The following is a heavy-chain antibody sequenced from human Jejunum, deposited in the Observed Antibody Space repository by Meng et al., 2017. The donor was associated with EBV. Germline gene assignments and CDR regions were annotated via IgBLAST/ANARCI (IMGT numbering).Heavy chain of an antibody. Sequence: QVQVVQSGAEVKKPGSSVKVSCKASGGTFSNYAFSWVRQAPGQGLEWMGGVIPIFATANYAQRFQGRVTITADKSTSTAYMELRSLRSEDTAVYYCARSSGGVVADYFDYWGQGTLVTVSS. CDR2: VIPIFATA. CDR3: ARSSGGVVADYFDY. D-gene: IGHD3-16*02. J-gene: IGHJ4*02. V-gene: IGHV1-69*06. CDR1: GGTFSNYA.